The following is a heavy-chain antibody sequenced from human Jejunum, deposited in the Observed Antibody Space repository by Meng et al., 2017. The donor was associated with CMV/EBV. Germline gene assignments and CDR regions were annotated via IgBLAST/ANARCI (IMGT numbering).Heavy chain of an antibody. CDR3: ARRKDVRGDSFDI. D-gene: IGHD5-24*01. CDR2: IIPILDRP. V-gene: IGHV1-69*02. J-gene: IGHJ3*02. CDR1: GHTFSTYT. Sequence: SGHTFSTYTITWVRQAPGQGLEWMGRIIPILDRPNYAQKFQGRVTITADKSTNTAYMELSSLRSEDTAVYYCARRKDVRGDSFDIWGQGTMVTVSS.